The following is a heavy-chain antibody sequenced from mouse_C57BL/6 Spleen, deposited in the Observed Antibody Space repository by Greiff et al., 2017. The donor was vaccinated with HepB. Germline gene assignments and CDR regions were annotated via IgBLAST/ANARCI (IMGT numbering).Heavy chain of an antibody. CDR2: IHPNSGST. CDR3: ARGGGNYGGAMDY. CDR1: GYTFTSYW. Sequence: QVQLQQPGSELVKPGASVKLSCKASGYTFTSYWMHWVKQRPGQGLEWIGMIHPNSGSTNYNEKFKSKATLTVDKSSSTAYMQLSSLTSEDSAVYYCARGGGNYGGAMDYWGQGTSVTVSS. V-gene: IGHV1-64*01. J-gene: IGHJ4*01. D-gene: IGHD2-1*01.